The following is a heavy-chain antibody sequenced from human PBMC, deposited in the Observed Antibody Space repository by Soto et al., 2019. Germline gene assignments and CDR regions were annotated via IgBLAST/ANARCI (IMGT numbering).Heavy chain of an antibody. J-gene: IGHJ4*02. Sequence: SETLSLTCTVSGGSISSGDYYWSWIRQPPGKGLEWIGYIYYSGSTYYNPSLKSRVTISVDTSKNQFSLKLSSVTAADTAVYYCASSSGGDYVPPFDYWGQGTLVTVSS. D-gene: IGHD4-17*01. CDR3: ASSSGGDYVPPFDY. CDR2: IYYSGST. CDR1: GGSISSGDYY. V-gene: IGHV4-30-4*01.